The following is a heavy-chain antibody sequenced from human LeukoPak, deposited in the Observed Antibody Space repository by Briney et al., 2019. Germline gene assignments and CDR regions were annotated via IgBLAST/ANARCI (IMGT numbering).Heavy chain of an antibody. CDR2: IKSKTDGGTT. D-gene: IGHD3-16*02. V-gene: IGHV3-15*01. Sequence: PGGSLRLSCAASGFTVSSNYMSWVRQAPGKGLEWVGRIKSKTDGGTTDYAAPVKGRFTISRDDSKNTLYLQMNSLKTEDTAVYYCTTDLDPYDYVWGSYRYYFDYWGQGTLVTVSS. J-gene: IGHJ4*02. CDR1: GFTVSSNY. CDR3: TTDLDPYDYVWGSYRYYFDY.